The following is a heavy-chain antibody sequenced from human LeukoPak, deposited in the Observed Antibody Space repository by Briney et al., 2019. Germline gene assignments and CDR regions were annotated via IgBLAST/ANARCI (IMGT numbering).Heavy chain of an antibody. Sequence: LGGSLRLSCAASGFTFSSYGMHWVRQAPGKGLQWVAFIRHDGSNKKYADSVKGRFTISRDNSKNTLYLQMNSLRAEDTAVYYCAKGSKLLVITRDHHMDVWGKGTTVTISS. CDR1: GFTFSSYG. J-gene: IGHJ6*03. CDR3: AKGSKLLVITRDHHMDV. V-gene: IGHV3-30*02. CDR2: IRHDGSNK. D-gene: IGHD3-22*01.